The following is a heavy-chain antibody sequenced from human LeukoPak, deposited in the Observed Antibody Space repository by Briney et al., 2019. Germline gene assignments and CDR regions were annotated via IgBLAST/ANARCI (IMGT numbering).Heavy chain of an antibody. CDR1: GFSVSSNY. CDR2: IYSGGTT. J-gene: IGHJ3*02. CDR3: AKYYYDISGYYHDAFDI. V-gene: IGHV3-66*01. Sequence: GGSLRLSFTASGFSVSSNYMSWVRQAPGKGLEWVSVIYSGGTTYYADSVKGRFTISRDNSKNTLYLQMNYLRAEDTAVYYCAKYYYDISGYYHDAFDIWGQGTMVTVSS. D-gene: IGHD3-22*01.